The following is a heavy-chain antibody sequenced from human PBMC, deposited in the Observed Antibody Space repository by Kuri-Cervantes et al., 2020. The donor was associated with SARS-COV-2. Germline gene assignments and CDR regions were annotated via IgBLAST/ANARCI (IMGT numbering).Heavy chain of an antibody. D-gene: IGHD3-3*01. J-gene: IGHJ4*02. CDR2: INHSGNT. CDR3: ARDLLTIFGVGYDY. CDR1: GGSLSGNF. Sequence: SETLSLTCAVYGGSLSGNFWSWIRQPPGKGLEWIGEINHSGNTNYNPPLKSRVTISVDTSNNQFSLKLTSVTAADTAVYYCARDLLTIFGVGYDYWGQGTLVTVSS. V-gene: IGHV4-34*01.